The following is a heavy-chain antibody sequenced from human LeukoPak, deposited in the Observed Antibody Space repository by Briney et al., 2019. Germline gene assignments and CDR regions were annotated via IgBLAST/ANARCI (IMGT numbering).Heavy chain of an antibody. CDR1: GYTFTSYG. CDR3: ARDPFITIFGVVNKLNWFDP. CDR2: ISAYNGNT. V-gene: IGHV1-18*01. D-gene: IGHD3-3*01. J-gene: IGHJ5*02. Sequence: VASVKVSCKASGYTFTSYGISWVRQAPGQGLEWMGWISAYNGNTNYAQKLQGRVTMTTDTSTSTAYMELRSLRSDDTAVYYCARDPFITIFGVVNKLNWFDPWGQGTLVTVSS.